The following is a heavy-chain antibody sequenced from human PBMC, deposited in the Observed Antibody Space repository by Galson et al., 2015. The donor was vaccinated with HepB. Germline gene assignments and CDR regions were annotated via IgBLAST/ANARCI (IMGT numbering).Heavy chain of an antibody. Sequence: SLRLSCAASGFTFGDYGMSWFRQAPGKGLEWVGFIRRKGYGGTTEYAASVKGRFIISRDDSKSIAYLQMNSLKTEDTAVYYCNKGSGELYYYGMDVWGQGTTVTVSS. CDR1: GFTFGDYG. CDR2: IRRKGYGGTT. CDR3: NKGSGELYYYGMDV. V-gene: IGHV3-49*03. D-gene: IGHD3-10*01. J-gene: IGHJ6*02.